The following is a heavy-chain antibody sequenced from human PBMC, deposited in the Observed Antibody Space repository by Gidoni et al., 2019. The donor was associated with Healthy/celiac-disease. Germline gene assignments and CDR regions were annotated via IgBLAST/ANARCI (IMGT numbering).Heavy chain of an antibody. J-gene: IGHJ6*03. CDR1: GFTFGDYA. CDR2: IRSKAYGGTT. Sequence: EVQLVESGGGLVQPGRSLRLSCTASGFTFGDYAMSWVRQAPGKGLEWVGFIRSKAYGGTTEYAASVKGRFTISRDDSKSIAYLQMNSLKTEDTAVYYCTREGYDFWSGPLGYYYYMDVWGKGTTVTVSS. V-gene: IGHV3-49*04. CDR3: TREGYDFWSGPLGYYYYMDV. D-gene: IGHD3-3*01.